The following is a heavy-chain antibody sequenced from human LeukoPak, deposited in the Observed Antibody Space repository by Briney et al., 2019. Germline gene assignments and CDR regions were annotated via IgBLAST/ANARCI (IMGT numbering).Heavy chain of an antibody. CDR1: GYTFTSYY. V-gene: IGHV1-46*01. CDR2: INPSGGST. D-gene: IGHD3-10*01. J-gene: IGHJ3*02. CDR3: AREMSGGSGSVGAFDI. Sequence: VASVKVSCKASGYTFTSYYMHWVRQAPGQGLEWMGIINPSGGSTSYAQKFQGRVTMTRDTSTSTVFMELSSLRSEDTAVYYCAREMSGGSGSVGAFDIWGQGTMVTVSS.